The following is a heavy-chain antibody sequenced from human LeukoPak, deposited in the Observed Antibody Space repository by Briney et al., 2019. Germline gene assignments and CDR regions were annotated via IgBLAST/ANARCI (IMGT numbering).Heavy chain of an antibody. V-gene: IGHV3-74*01. CDR1: GFTFGSYW. Sequence: GGSLRLSCAASGFTFGSYWMHWVRQAPGKGLVWVSRINSDGSSTSYADSVKGRFTISRDNAKNTLYLQMNSLRAEDTAVYYCARESSEAVVFDYWGQGTLVTVSS. CDR2: INSDGSST. D-gene: IGHD6-19*01. CDR3: ARESSEAVVFDY. J-gene: IGHJ4*02.